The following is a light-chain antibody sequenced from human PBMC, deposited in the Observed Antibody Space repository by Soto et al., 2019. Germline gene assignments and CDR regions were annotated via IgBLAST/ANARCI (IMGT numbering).Light chain of an antibody. CDR1: QTGSNSD. CDR3: QHYVYPQWT. V-gene: IGKV3-20*01. J-gene: IGKJ1*01. CDR2: GVS. Sequence: IVLTQSPGTLSLSPGERATLSCRASQTGSNSDLAWYQQKSGQAPRLLIYGVSTRATGIPDRFSGSGSGTEFALTISRLEPEDFAVYICQHYVYPQWTFGPGTKVEIK.